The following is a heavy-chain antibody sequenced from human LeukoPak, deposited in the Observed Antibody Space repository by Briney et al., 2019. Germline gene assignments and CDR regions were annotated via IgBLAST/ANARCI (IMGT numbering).Heavy chain of an antibody. CDR3: ASIIAVAANAFDI. CDR2: IKQDGSEK. Sequence: GGSLRLSCAASGFTFSSYWMNWVRQAPGKRLEWVANIKQDGSEKYYVDSVKGRFTISRDNANNSLYLQMNSLRAEDTAVYYCASIIAVAANAFDIWGQGTMVTVSS. J-gene: IGHJ3*02. D-gene: IGHD6-19*01. CDR1: GFTFSSYW. V-gene: IGHV3-7*01.